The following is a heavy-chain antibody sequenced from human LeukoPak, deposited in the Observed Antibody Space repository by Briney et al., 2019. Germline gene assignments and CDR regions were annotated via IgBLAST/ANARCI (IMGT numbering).Heavy chain of an antibody. Sequence: SETLSLTCSVSGGSISSSSYYWGWIRQPPGKGLEWIGSIYYSGSTYYNPSLKSRVTISVDTSKNQFPLKLSSVTAADTAVYYCARRAYSYGFRTDYWGQGTLVTVSS. CDR1: GGSISSSSYY. V-gene: IGHV4-39*01. D-gene: IGHD5-18*01. J-gene: IGHJ4*02. CDR2: IYYSGST. CDR3: ARRAYSYGFRTDY.